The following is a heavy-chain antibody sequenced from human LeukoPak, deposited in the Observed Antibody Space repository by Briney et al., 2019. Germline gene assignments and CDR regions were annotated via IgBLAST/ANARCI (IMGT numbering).Heavy chain of an antibody. V-gene: IGHV4-38-2*02. CDR3: AREDPRDVKGRVLDF. D-gene: IGHD2-21*01. CDR1: DYPISNGYY. Sequence: PSETLSLTCSVYDYPISNGYYWGWVRPAPGKGLEWIANIYHRGNTYYNPSFKSRVTISVDTSKNQFSLNMRSVTAADTATYYCAREDPRDVKGRVLDFWGQGTLVTVSS. J-gene: IGHJ4*02. CDR2: IYHRGNT.